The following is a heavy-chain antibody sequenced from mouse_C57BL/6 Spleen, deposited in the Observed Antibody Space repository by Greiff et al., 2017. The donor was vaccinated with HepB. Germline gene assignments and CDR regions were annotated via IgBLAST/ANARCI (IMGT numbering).Heavy chain of an antibody. CDR3: ARGHYYGSSYWFAY. V-gene: IGHV5-16*01. Sequence: EVNVVESEGGLVQPGSSMKLSCTASGFTFSDYYMAWVRQVPEKGLEWVANINYDGSSTYYLDSLKSRFIISRDNAKNILYLQMSSLKSEDTATYYCARGHYYGSSYWFAYWGQGTLVTVSA. CDR2: INYDGSST. D-gene: IGHD1-1*01. CDR1: GFTFSDYY. J-gene: IGHJ3*01.